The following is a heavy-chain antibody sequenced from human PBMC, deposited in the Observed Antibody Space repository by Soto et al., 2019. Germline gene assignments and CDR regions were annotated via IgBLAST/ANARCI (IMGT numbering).Heavy chain of an antibody. Sequence: SETLSLTCTVSGGSISNYYWSWIRQPAGKGLEWIGRIYTSGNTNYNPSLKGRVTMSVDMSKNQFSLKLSSVAAADTAVYYCARTRGSSFFDFWGPGTLVTVSS. V-gene: IGHV4-4*07. CDR1: GGSISNYY. D-gene: IGHD3-10*01. CDR3: ARTRGSSFFDF. CDR2: IYTSGNT. J-gene: IGHJ4*02.